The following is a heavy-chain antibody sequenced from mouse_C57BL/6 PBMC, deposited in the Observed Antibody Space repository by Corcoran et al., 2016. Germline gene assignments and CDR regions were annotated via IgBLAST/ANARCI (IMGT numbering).Heavy chain of an antibody. CDR2: ISYDGSN. D-gene: IGHD1-2*01. V-gene: IGHV3-6*01. CDR1: GYSITSGYY. J-gene: IGHJ2*01. Sequence: DVQLQESGPGLVKPSQSLSLTCSVTGYSITSGYYWNWIRQFPGNKLEWMGYISYDGSNNYNPSLKNRISITRDTSKNQFFLKLNSVTTEDTATYYCARNGLRLYYFDYWGQGTTLTVSS. CDR3: ARNGLRLYYFDY.